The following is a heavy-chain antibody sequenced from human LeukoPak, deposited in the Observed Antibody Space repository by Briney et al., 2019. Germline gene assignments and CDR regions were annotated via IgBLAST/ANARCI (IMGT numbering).Heavy chain of an antibody. Sequence: SETLSLTCTVSGGSISSGGYYWSWIHQHPGKGLEWIGYIYYSGSTYYNPSLKSRVTISVDTSKNQFSLKLSSVTAADTAVYYCARRVYDILTGHLNWFDPWGQGTLVTVSS. D-gene: IGHD3-9*01. CDR2: IYYSGST. V-gene: IGHV4-31*03. CDR1: GGSISSGGYY. CDR3: ARRVYDILTGHLNWFDP. J-gene: IGHJ5*02.